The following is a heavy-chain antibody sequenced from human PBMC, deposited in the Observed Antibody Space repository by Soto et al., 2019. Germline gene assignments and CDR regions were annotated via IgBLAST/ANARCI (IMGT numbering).Heavy chain of an antibody. CDR1: GGIFHGYG. CDR2: IRVDGSNE. V-gene: IGHV3-33*01. D-gene: IGHD1-7*01. J-gene: IGHJ4*02. CDR3: ARDGIGGTVFRGYLDY. Sequence: QEQLVESGGGVVQPGTSLRLSCAVPGGIFHGYGMHWVRQAPGKGLEWVAIIRVDGSNEEYADSVKGRFTISRDNSKNTLDLQMNTLGAEDTAVYYCARDGIGGTVFRGYLDYWGRGTVVTVSS.